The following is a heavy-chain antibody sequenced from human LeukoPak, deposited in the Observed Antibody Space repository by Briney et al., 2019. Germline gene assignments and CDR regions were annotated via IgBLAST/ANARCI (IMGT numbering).Heavy chain of an antibody. CDR2: INHSGST. CDR3: ARYVYSSSPFDY. J-gene: IGHJ4*02. CDR1: GGSFSGYY. Sequence: PSETLSLTCAVYGGSFSGYYWSWIRQPPGKGLEWIGEINHSGSTNYNPSLKSRVTISVDTSKNQFSLKLSSVTAADTAVHYCARYVYSSSPFDYWAREPWSPSPQ. V-gene: IGHV4-34*01. D-gene: IGHD6-6*01.